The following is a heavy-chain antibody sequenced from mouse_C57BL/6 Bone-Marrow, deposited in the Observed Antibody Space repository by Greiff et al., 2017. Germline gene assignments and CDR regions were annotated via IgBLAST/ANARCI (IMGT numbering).Heavy chain of an antibody. CDR2: IDPENGDT. D-gene: IGHD1-1*01. V-gene: IGHV14-4*01. Sequence: EVQLQQSGAELVRPGASVKLSCTASGFNIKDDYMHWVKQRPEQGLEWIGWIDPENGDTEYASKFQGKATITADTSSNTAYLQLSSLTSEDTAVYYCTTITTVVAKGYFDGWGTGTTVTVSS. CDR1: GFNIKDDY. J-gene: IGHJ1*03. CDR3: TTITTVVAKGYFDG.